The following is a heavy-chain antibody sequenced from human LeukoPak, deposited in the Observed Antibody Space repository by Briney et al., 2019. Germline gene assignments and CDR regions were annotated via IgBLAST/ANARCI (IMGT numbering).Heavy chain of an antibody. CDR2: ISGSGGST. CDR1: GFTFSSYA. Sequence: HPGGSLRLSCAASGFTFSSYAMSWVRQAPGKGLGWVSAISGSGGSTYYADSVKGRFTISRDNSKNTLYLQMNGLRAEDTAVYYCACSGWYYFDYWGQGTLVTVSS. CDR3: ACSGWYYFDY. J-gene: IGHJ4*02. D-gene: IGHD6-19*01. V-gene: IGHV3-23*01.